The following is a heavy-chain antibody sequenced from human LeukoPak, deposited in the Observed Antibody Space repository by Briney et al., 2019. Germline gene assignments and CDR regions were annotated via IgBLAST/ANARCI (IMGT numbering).Heavy chain of an antibody. V-gene: IGHV4-39*07. Sequence: SETLSLTCTVSGGSISSSSYYWGWIRQPPGKGLEWIGSIYYSGSTYYNPSLKSRVTISVDTSKNQFSLKLSSVTAADTAVYYCARDQEGATKIDYWGQGTLVTVSS. CDR2: IYYSGST. CDR3: ARDQEGATKIDY. J-gene: IGHJ4*02. CDR1: GGSISSSSYY. D-gene: IGHD1-26*01.